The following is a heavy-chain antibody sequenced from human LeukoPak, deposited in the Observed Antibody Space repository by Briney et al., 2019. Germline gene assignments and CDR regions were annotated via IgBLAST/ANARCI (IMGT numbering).Heavy chain of an antibody. CDR2: IYYSGDS. CDR3: ARRVSSGYYYFDY. V-gene: IGHV4-39*02. CDR1: GDSFSSRNFF. J-gene: IGHJ4*02. Sequence: SETMSLTCTVSGDSFSSRNFFWVWIRQPPLKGLEWIGSIYYSGDSYYNPSLKSRVTISVDTSKNDFALNLRSVMPADTAVYYCARRVSSGYYYFDYWGQGTLVTVSS. D-gene: IGHD3-22*01.